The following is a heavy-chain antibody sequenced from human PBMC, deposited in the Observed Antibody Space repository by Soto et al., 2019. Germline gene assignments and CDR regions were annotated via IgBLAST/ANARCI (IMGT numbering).Heavy chain of an antibody. CDR2: INSDGSST. D-gene: IGHD3-22*01. V-gene: IGHV3-74*01. CDR1: GFTFSSYW. J-gene: IGHJ4*02. CDR3: ATVVITTGGFDY. Sequence: EVQLVESGGGLVQPGGSLRLSCAASGFTFSSYWMHWVRQAPGKGLVWVSRINSDGSSTSYADSVKGRFTISRDNAKNTLYLQMNSLRAEDTAVYYCATVVITTGGFDYWGQGTLVTVSS.